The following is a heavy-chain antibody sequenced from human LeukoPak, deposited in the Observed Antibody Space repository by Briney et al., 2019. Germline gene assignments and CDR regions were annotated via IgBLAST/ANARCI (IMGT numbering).Heavy chain of an antibody. V-gene: IGHV1-3*03. D-gene: IGHD3-16*01. CDR1: GYTFTSYA. CDR3: ARAWSLSLGAAIGMGLDY. Sequence: ASVKVSCKASGYTFTSYAMHWVRQAPGQRLEWMGWINTGNGNTKYSQEFQGRVTITRDTSASTAYLELSRLTSEDMVVYYCARAWSLSLGAAIGMGLDYGGQGTLVTVTA. CDR2: INTGNGNT. J-gene: IGHJ4*02.